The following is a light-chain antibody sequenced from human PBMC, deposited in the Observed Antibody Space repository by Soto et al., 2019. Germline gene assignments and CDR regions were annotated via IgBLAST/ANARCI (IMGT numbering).Light chain of an antibody. CDR1: QSVLYNSNSKNY. CDR3: QQHLSIPLT. CDR2: WAS. J-gene: IGKJ3*01. V-gene: IGKV4-1*01. Sequence: DIVMTQFPDSLAVSLGERATINCKSSQSVLYNSNSKNYLAWYQQKPGQPPKLLISWASTRASGVPDRFGGSGSGNDFTLTISNLQAEDLAIYFCQQHLSIPLTFGPGTKVEVK.